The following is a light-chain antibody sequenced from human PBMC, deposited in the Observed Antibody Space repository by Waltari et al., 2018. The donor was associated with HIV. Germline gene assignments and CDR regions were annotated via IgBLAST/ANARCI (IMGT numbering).Light chain of an antibody. Sequence: QSALPQPASASASPGQPTPIPSPPTSSDAAVNNSVSWYQPHTGKAPKLMIYAVSNRPSGVSNRFSGSKSDNTASLTISGLQAEDEADYYCSSYTSTSTVYVFGTGTEVTVL. J-gene: IGLJ1*01. CDR3: SSYTSTSTVYV. CDR1: SSDAAVNNS. V-gene: IGLV2-14*03. CDR2: AVS.